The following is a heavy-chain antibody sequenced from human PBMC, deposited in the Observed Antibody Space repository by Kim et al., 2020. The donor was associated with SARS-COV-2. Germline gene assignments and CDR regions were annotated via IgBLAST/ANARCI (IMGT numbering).Heavy chain of an antibody. D-gene: IGHD3-10*01. CDR2: IIPIFGTA. J-gene: IGHJ3*02. Sequence: SVKVSCKASGGTFSSYAISWVRQAPGQGLEWMGGIIPIFGTANYAQKSQGRVTITADESTSPAYMELSSLSSEDTAAYYCTGNPYYYGSGGYSCAFDIWGQGTMVTVSS. CDR3: TGNPYYYGSGGYSCAFDI. V-gene: IGHV1-69*13. CDR1: GGTFSSYA.